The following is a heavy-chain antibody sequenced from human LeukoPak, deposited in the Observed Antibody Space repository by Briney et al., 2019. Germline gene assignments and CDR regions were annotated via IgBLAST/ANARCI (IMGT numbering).Heavy chain of an antibody. CDR2: IYPGDSDA. V-gene: IGHV5-51*01. CDR1: GYSFTSYW. J-gene: IGHJ4*02. Sequence: HGESLKISCKGSGYSFTSYWLGWVRQRPGKGLKVMGSIYPGDSDARYSPSFQGQVTISADKSISTAYLQWSSLKASDTAMYYCARRRDLYSGSYYPFDYWGQGTLVTVSS. D-gene: IGHD1-26*01. CDR3: ARRRDLYSGSYYPFDY.